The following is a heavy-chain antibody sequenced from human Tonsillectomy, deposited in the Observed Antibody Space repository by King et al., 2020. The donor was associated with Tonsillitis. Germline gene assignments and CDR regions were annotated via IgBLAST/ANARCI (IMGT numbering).Heavy chain of an antibody. CDR2: INSDGGRT. CDR3: AKGGRWEDYYYYGMDV. V-gene: IGHV3-23*04. J-gene: IGHJ6*02. Sequence: VQLVESGGGLVQPGGSLRLSCAASGFTFSGYAMTWVRQAPGKGLEWVSAINSDGGRTSYADSVKGRFTISRDNSKNTLYLQMNSLRAEDTAVYYCAKGGRWEDYYYYGMDVWAKGPRSPSP. D-gene: IGHD1-26*01. CDR1: GFTFSGYA.